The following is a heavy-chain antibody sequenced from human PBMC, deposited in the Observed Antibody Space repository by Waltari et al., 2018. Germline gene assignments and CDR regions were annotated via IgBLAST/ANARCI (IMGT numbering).Heavy chain of an antibody. CDR3: ARVTVEMATIGWYFDL. D-gene: IGHD5-12*01. Sequence: EVQLVESGGGLVQPGGSLRLSCAASGFTFSRYWMHWVRQAPGKGLVWVSRINSDGSSTSYADSVKGRFTISRDNAKNTLYLQMNSLRAEDTAVYYCARVTVEMATIGWYFDLWGRGTLVTVSS. J-gene: IGHJ2*01. CDR1: GFTFSRYW. V-gene: IGHV3-74*01. CDR2: INSDGSST.